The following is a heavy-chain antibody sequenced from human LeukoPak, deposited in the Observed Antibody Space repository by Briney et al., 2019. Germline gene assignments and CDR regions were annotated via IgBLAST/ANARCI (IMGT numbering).Heavy chain of an antibody. CDR3: AREDIVVVPAAMLGPGMDV. V-gene: IGHV3-7*01. D-gene: IGHD2-2*01. J-gene: IGHJ6*02. CDR2: IKQDGSEK. CDR1: GFTFSSYW. Sequence: GGSLRLSCAASGFTFSSYWMSWVRQAPGKGLGWVANIKQDGSEKYYVDSVKGRFTISRDNAKNSLYLQMNSLRAEDTAVYYCAREDIVVVPAAMLGPGMDVWGQGTTVTVSS.